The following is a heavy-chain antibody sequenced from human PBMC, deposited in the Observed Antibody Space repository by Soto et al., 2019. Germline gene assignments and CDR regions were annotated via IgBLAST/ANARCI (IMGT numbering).Heavy chain of an antibody. D-gene: IGHD1-26*01. CDR2: ISAYNGNT. J-gene: IGHJ6*02. V-gene: IGHV1-18*01. CDR1: GYIFASYG. Sequence: ASVKVSCKASGYIFASYGISWVRQAPGQGLEWMGWISAYNGNTNYAQKLQGRVTMSTDTSTSTAYMELRSLRSDDTAVYYCGRSVGLSRGMDVWGRGTPVTVSS. CDR3: GRSVGLSRGMDV.